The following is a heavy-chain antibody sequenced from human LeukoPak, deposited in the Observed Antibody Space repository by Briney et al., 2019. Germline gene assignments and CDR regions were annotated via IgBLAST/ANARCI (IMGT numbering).Heavy chain of an antibody. CDR2: ISSSSSYI. J-gene: IGHJ4*02. CDR1: GFTFSSYS. CDR3: ARDGIGPYYFDY. Sequence: AGGSLRLSCAASGFTFSSYSMNWVRQAPGKGLEWVSSISSSSSYIYYADSVKGRFTISRDNAKNSLYLQMNSLRAEDTAVYYCARDGIGPYYFDYWGQGTLVTVSS. D-gene: IGHD3-16*01. V-gene: IGHV3-21*01.